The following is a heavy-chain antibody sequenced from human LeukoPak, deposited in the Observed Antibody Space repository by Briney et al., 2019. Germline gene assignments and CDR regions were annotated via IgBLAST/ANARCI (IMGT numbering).Heavy chain of an antibody. Sequence: PSETLSLTCTVSGGSISGSTYYWGWIRQPPGKGLEWIGSIYYSGATYYNPSLKSRVTVSVDTSKSQFSLKLGSVTAADMAVYYCASRTYRVWGQGTLVTVSS. D-gene: IGHD1-26*01. CDR2: IYYSGAT. V-gene: IGHV4-39*01. CDR3: ASRTYRV. J-gene: IGHJ4*02. CDR1: GGSISGSTYY.